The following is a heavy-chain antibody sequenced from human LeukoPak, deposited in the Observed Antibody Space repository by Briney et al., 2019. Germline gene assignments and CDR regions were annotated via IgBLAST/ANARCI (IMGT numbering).Heavy chain of an antibody. CDR3: ARGYSSSWSFFDY. CDR2: ISYDGSNK. J-gene: IGHJ4*02. V-gene: IGHV3-30*04. D-gene: IGHD6-13*01. CDR1: GFTFSSYA. Sequence: GRSLRLSCAASGFTFSSYAMHWVRQAPGKGLEWVSVISYDGSNKYYADSVNGRFTISRDNSKNTRYLQMNSLRAEDTAVYSCARGYSSSWSFFDYWGQGTLVTVSS.